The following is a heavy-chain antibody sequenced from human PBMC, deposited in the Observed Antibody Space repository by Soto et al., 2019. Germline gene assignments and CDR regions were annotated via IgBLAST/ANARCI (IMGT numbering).Heavy chain of an antibody. CDR1: GLNFEKCS. V-gene: IGHV3-21*04. CDR2: ISPSSTYI. Sequence: PVGSLRLSCAASGLNFEKCSMNWFRQPRGNGPEWLASISPSSTYIRYADSVKGRFTISRDNARNSLSLQMMNLRADDTAIYYCATDTGDIEVVQATTWGQGTLVTVSS. D-gene: IGHD2-15*01. J-gene: IGHJ4*02. CDR3: ATDTGDIEVVQATT.